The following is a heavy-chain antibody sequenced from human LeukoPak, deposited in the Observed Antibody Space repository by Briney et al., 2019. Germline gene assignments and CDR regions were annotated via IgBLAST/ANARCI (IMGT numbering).Heavy chain of an antibody. CDR1: GGSFSGYY. D-gene: IGHD3-22*01. CDR3: ARDLGYYDSSGYYFASHYGMDV. V-gene: IGHV4-34*01. J-gene: IGHJ6*02. Sequence: SETLSLTCAVYGGSFSGYYWSWIRQPPGKGLEWIGEINHSGSTNYNPSLKSRVTISVDTSKNQFSLQLNSVTPEDTAMYYCARDLGYYDSSGYYFASHYGMDVWGQGTTVTVSS. CDR2: INHSGST.